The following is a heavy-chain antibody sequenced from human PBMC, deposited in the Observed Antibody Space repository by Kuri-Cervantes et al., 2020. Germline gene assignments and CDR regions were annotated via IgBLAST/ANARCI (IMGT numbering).Heavy chain of an antibody. CDR3: ARGPRGRFSKGGDY. V-gene: IGHV4-39*07. Sequence: SETLSLTCTVSGGSISSSSYYWGWIRQPPGKGLEWIGSIYYSGSTYHNPSLKSRVTISVDTSKNQFSLKLSSVTAADTAVYYCARGPRGRFSKGGDYWGQGTLVTVSS. J-gene: IGHJ4*02. D-gene: IGHD3-16*01. CDR1: GGSISSSSYY. CDR2: IYYSGST.